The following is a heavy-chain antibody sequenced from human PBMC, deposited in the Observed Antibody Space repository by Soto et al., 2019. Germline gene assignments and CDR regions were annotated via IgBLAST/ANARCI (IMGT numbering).Heavy chain of an antibody. CDR2: ISDTGTRT. J-gene: IGHJ5*02. V-gene: IGHV3-23*01. D-gene: IGHD4-4*01. CDR3: AKSLDIHYKNWFDP. Sequence: QILESGGCLVQPGGSLRLSSVAAGFTFSSAAMNWVRQAPGKGLEWVSIISDTGTRTHYADSVKGRFTISRDNSKNTLYLAMNSLRAEDTAVYCCAKSLDIHYKNWFDPWGQGTLVTVSS. CDR1: GFTFSSAA.